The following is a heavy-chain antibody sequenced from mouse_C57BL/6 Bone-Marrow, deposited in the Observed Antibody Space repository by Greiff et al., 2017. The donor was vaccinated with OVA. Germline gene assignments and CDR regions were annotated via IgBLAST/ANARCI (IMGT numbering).Heavy chain of an antibody. CDR3: ARGGYGSNYAMDY. J-gene: IGHJ4*01. D-gene: IGHD1-1*01. CDR2: IYPRDGST. CDR1: GFTFTDHT. V-gene: IGHV1-78*01. Sequence: QVQLQQSDAELVKPGASVKISCKVSGFTFTDHTIHWMKQRPEQGLEWIGYIYPRDGSTKYYEKFKGKATLTADKSSTTAYMQLNSLTSEDSAVYFCARGGYGSNYAMDYWGQGTSVTVSS.